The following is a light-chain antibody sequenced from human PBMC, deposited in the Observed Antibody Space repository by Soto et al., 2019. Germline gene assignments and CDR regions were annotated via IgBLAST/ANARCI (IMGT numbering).Light chain of an antibody. Sequence: QSALTQPASVSGSPGQSITVSCTGTSSDIGGYILVSWYQQHPGKAPKLMIYDINNRPSGVSKRFSGSKSANTASLTISGLQAEDEADYYCVSYTARSSYVFGTGTKLTVL. CDR3: VSYTARSSYV. J-gene: IGLJ1*01. CDR2: DIN. V-gene: IGLV2-14*01. CDR1: SSDIGGYIL.